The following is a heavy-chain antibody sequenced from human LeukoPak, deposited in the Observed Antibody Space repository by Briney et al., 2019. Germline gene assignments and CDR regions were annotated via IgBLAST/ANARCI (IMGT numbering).Heavy chain of an antibody. Sequence: ASVKVSCKVSGYTLTELSMHWVRQAPGKGLEWMGGFDPEDGETIYAQKFQGRVTMTTDTSTSTAYMELRSLRSDDTAVYYCARWIQLWLSPWGQGTLVTVSS. D-gene: IGHD5-18*01. V-gene: IGHV1-24*01. J-gene: IGHJ5*02. CDR3: ARWIQLWLSP. CDR1: GYTLTELS. CDR2: FDPEDGET.